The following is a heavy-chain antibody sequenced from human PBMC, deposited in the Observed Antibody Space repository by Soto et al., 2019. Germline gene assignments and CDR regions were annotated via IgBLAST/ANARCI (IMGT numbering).Heavy chain of an antibody. Sequence: QVQLVESGGGVVQPGRSLRLSCAASGFTFSSYAMHWVRQAPGKGLEWVAVISYDGSNKYYADSVKGRFTISRDNSKNTLYLQMNSLRAEDTAVYYCAHVPAAMDRGYYYYGMDVWGQGTTVTVSS. CDR2: ISYDGSNK. CDR3: AHVPAAMDRGYYYYGMDV. V-gene: IGHV3-30-3*01. CDR1: GFTFSSYA. J-gene: IGHJ6*02. D-gene: IGHD2-2*01.